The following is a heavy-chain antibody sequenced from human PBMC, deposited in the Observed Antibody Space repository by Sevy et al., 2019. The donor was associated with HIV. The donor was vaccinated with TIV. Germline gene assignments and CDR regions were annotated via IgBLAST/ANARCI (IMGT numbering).Heavy chain of an antibody. V-gene: IGHV3-15*01. CDR3: TTDWGFGTTCVRAFDL. Sequence: GGSLRLSCVASGFPFSDAWMNWVRQAPGKGLEWVGLIKNENEGGTTDYAAPVKGRCTISRDDSKNTLFLQMSSLKTADTAIYYCTTDWGFGTTCVRAFDLRGQVIMVTVSS. J-gene: IGHJ3*01. CDR2: IKNENEGGTT. D-gene: IGHD1-7*01. CDR1: GFPFSDAW.